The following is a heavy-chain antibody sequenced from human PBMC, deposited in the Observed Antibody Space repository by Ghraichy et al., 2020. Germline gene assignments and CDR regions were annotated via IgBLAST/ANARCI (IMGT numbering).Heavy chain of an antibody. J-gene: IGHJ4*02. CDR3: AAGIAVADNYFDY. CDR1: GYSFTSYW. Sequence: GESLNISCKGSGYSFTSYWIGWVRQMPGKGLEWIGIIYPGDSDTRYSPSFQGQVTISADKSISTAYLQWSSLKASDTAMYYCAAGIAVADNYFDYWGQGTLVTVSS. CDR2: IYPGDSDT. V-gene: IGHV5-51*01. D-gene: IGHD6-19*01.